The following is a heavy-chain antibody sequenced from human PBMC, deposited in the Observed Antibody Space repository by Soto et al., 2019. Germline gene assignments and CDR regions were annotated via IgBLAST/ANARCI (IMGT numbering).Heavy chain of an antibody. D-gene: IGHD6-13*01. V-gene: IGHV4-59*01. CDR3: PRSMSAAPYYFDS. CDR2: LCHSGTT. CDR1: GGSITSSC. J-gene: IGHJ4*02. Sequence: QVQLQESGPGLVKPSETLSLTCSVSGGSITSSCWTWIRQPPGKGLEWIGYLCHSGTTRYSPSLKSRVTIPPDTYKNQFSLELRSVTAADTAVYYCPRSMSAAPYYFDSWGQGTLVTVSS.